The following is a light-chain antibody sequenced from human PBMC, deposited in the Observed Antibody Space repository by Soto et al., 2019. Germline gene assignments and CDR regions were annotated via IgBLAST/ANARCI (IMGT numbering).Light chain of an antibody. CDR2: ASS. CDR1: QGIGTY. Sequence: IQLTQSRSSLSASVGDRVTVTCRASQGIGTYLVWYQQKSGKAPTVLIYASSTLQTGVPSRFSGSGSGTDFSLTISSLHPEDVATYYCQQVDSYPRTFGQGTKVDIK. J-gene: IGKJ1*01. V-gene: IGKV1-9*01. CDR3: QQVDSYPRT.